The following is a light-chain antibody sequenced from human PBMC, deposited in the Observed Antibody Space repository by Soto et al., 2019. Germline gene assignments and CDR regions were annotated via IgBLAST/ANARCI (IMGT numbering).Light chain of an antibody. Sequence: QSALTQPASVSGSPGQSITISCTGTRCDVGADNLVSWYQQLPGKAPKLMIYEGSKRPSGVSNRFSGSKSGNTASLTISGLQAEDEADYYCYSYVGSSSYVFGTGTKLTVL. CDR1: RCDVGADNL. CDR3: YSYVGSSSYV. CDR2: EGS. V-gene: IGLV2-23*01. J-gene: IGLJ1*01.